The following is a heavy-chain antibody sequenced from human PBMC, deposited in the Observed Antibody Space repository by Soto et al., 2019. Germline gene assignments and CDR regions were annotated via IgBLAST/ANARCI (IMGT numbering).Heavy chain of an antibody. D-gene: IGHD3-22*01. CDR3: AKGNYYDRSSIRKGFDY. Sequence: GGSLRLSCAASAFTFSSYDMSWVRQAPGKGLEWVSAISGSGGTTYYADSVKGRFTISRDNYKSTLYLQMNSLTAEDTAVYYCAKGNYYDRSSIRKGFDYWGQGTLVTVSS. J-gene: IGHJ4*02. CDR2: ISGSGGTT. CDR1: AFTFSSYD. V-gene: IGHV3-23*01.